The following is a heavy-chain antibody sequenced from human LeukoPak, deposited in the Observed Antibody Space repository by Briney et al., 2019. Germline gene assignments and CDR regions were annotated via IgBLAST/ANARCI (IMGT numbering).Heavy chain of an antibody. CDR3: AKVELRYFDWSPPDY. Sequence: GGSLRLSCGASGFTFSTYWMHWVRQAPGKGLVWVSRISPDGSATGYADSVKGRFTISRDNSKNTLYLQMNSLRAEDTAVYYCAKVELRYFDWSPPDYWGQGTLVTVSS. V-gene: IGHV3-74*01. D-gene: IGHD3-9*01. CDR1: GFTFSTYW. J-gene: IGHJ4*02. CDR2: ISPDGSAT.